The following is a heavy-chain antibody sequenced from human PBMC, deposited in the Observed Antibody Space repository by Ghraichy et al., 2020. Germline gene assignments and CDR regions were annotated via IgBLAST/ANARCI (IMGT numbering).Heavy chain of an antibody. D-gene: IGHD3-9*01. CDR3: ARGRLARDAFDI. CDR2: INHSGST. Sequence: SQTLSLTCAVYGGSFSGYYWSWIRQPPGKGLEWIGEINHSGSTNYNPSLKSRVTISVDTSKNQFSLKLSSVTAADTAVYYCARGRLARDAFDIWGQGTMVTVSS. CDR1: GGSFSGYY. J-gene: IGHJ3*02. V-gene: IGHV4-34*01.